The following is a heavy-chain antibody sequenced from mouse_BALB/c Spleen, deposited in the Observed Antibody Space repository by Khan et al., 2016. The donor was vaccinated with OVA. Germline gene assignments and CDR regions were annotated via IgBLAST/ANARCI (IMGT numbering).Heavy chain of an antibody. CDR1: GYSIASDYA. V-gene: IGHV3-2*02. CDR2: ISYSGNT. CDR3: ARVYGGDFDY. D-gene: IGHD1-1*01. Sequence: EVKLLESGPGLVKPSQSLSLTCTVTGYSIASDYAWNWIRQFPGNKLEWMGFISYSGNTNYNPSLKSRISITRDTSKNQFFLQLNSVTSEDTATYYCARVYGGDFDYWGQGTTLTASS. J-gene: IGHJ2*01.